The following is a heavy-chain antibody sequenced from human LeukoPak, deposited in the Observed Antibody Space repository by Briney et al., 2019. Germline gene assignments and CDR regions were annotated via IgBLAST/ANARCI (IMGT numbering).Heavy chain of an antibody. D-gene: IGHD3-22*01. J-gene: IGHJ2*01. Sequence: PSETLSLTCTVSGDSISSYYWSWIRQPPGKGLEWIGYIYYSGSTNYNPSLKSRVTISVDTSRNQFSLKLSSVTAADTAVYYCGRDVPPYYYDSSGYDLWGRGTLVTVSS. V-gene: IGHV4-59*01. CDR3: GRDVPPYYYDSSGYDL. CDR2: IYYSGST. CDR1: GDSISSYY.